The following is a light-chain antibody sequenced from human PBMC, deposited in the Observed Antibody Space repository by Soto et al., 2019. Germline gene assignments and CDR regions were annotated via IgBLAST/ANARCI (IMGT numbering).Light chain of an antibody. CDR3: AAWDDSLNGYV. CDR2: SNG. Sequence: QSVLIQPPSASGTPGQRVTVSCSGGSSNIGSYTVNWYQQLPGAAPKLLIYSNGQRPAGVPDRFSASKSGTSASLAITGLRSEDEAEYYCAAWDDSLNGYVFGAGTQLTVL. J-gene: IGLJ1*01. CDR1: SSNIGSYT. V-gene: IGLV1-44*01.